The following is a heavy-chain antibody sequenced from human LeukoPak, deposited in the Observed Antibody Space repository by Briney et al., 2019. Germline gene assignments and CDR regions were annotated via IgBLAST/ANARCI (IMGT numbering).Heavy chain of an antibody. CDR1: GFTFSSYA. CDR3: AREELYYYGSGGYYLDY. V-gene: IGHV3-23*01. D-gene: IGHD3-10*01. Sequence: PGGSLRLSCAASGFTFSSYAMSGVRQAPGKGLEWVSAISGSGGSTYYADSVKGRFTISRDNSKNTLYLQMNSLRAEDTAVYYCAREELYYYGSGGYYLDYWGQGTLVTVSS. J-gene: IGHJ4*02. CDR2: ISGSGGST.